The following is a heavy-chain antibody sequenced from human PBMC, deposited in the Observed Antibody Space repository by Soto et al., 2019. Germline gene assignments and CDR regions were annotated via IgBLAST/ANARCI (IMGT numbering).Heavy chain of an antibody. Sequence: QVQLVQSGAEVKMPGSSVRVSCKASGGSFSKYGISWVRQAPGQGLECMGGIIPMFGIGNYAEKFLGRGTITADEYTSTSHMVLSSRRSHDAAVYFCARGDRENSFYAMDVWGQGTTVTVSS. D-gene: IGHD1-26*01. V-gene: IGHV1-69*01. CDR1: GGSFSKYG. CDR3: ARGDRENSFYAMDV. J-gene: IGHJ6*02. CDR2: IIPMFGIG.